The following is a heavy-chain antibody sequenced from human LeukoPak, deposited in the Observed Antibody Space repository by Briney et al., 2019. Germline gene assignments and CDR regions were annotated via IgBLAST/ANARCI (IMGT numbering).Heavy chain of an antibody. Sequence: PSETLSLTCTVSGCSISSGDYYWSWIRQPPGKGLEWIGYIYYSGSTNYNPSLKSRVTISVDTSKNQFSLKLSSVTAADTAVYYCAGSKRRGGFSIVVVPAAITRWGQGTLVTVSS. CDR2: IYYSGST. J-gene: IGHJ4*02. D-gene: IGHD2-2*02. CDR1: GCSISSGDYY. V-gene: IGHV4-61*08. CDR3: AGSKRRGGFSIVVVPAAITR.